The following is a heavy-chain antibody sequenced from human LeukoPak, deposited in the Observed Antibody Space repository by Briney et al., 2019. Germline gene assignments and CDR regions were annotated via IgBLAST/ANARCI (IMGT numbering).Heavy chain of an antibody. CDR1: GGSISSYY. Sequence: SETLSLTCTVSGGSISSYYWSWIRQSPGKGLEWIGYIYYTGSTNYNPSLKSRVTISVDTSKNQFSLRLSSVTPADTAVYYCARDQGSGYYYDSFDIWGQGTIVTVSS. J-gene: IGHJ3*02. CDR2: IYYTGST. D-gene: IGHD3-22*01. V-gene: IGHV4-59*01. CDR3: ARDQGSGYYYDSFDI.